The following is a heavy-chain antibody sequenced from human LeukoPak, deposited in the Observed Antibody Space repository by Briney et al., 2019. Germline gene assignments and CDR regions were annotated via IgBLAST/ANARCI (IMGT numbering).Heavy chain of an antibody. V-gene: IGHV3-11*06. CDR3: ASGSPDY. CDR2: ISSSSYT. Sequence: GGSLRLSCAASGFTFSDYYLSWLRQAPGKGLEWVSYISSSSYTNYADSVKGRFTISRDNAKNSLYLQRNSLRAEDTAVYYCASGSPDYWGQGTLVTVSS. J-gene: IGHJ4*02. CDR1: GFTFSDYY. D-gene: IGHD5-12*01.